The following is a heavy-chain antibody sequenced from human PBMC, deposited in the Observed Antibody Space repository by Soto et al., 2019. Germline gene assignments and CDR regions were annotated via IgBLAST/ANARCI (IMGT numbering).Heavy chain of an antibody. J-gene: IGHJ4*02. Sequence: GSLRLAGAASVFIFNNYAMSWVRQAPGKGLEWVSFISAGGGSPNYADSVKGRFTISRDDSKNTVYLQTNSLRAEDTAVYFCVRERRGLGIGFDHWGQGTLVTAPQ. CDR3: VRERRGLGIGFDH. V-gene: IGHV3-23*01. D-gene: IGHD6-19*01. CDR2: ISAGGGSP. CDR1: VFIFNNYA.